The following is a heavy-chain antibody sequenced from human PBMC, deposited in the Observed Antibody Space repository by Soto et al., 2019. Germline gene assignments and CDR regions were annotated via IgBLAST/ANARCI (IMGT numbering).Heavy chain of an antibody. V-gene: IGHV4-39*01. Sequence: SETLSLTCAVSGDSITSNSYFWAWIRQPPGKGLEWIVIIYFIGPTYYNPSLKSRVTLSLDRSKNQFSLKLSSLTAADTAVYYCARHFSVDYFDYWGQGALVTVSS. CDR3: ARHFSVDYFDY. J-gene: IGHJ4*02. CDR2: IYFIGPT. CDR1: GDSITSNSYF.